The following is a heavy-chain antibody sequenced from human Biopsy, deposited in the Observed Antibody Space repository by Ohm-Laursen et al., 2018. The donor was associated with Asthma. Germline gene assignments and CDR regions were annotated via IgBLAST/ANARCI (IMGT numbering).Heavy chain of an antibody. J-gene: IGHJ5*02. CDR2: IYSSGDT. D-gene: IGHD1-1*01. CDR1: GGSISSDDYY. Sequence: SDTLSLTCTVSGGSISSDDYYWSWIRQAPGKGLEWIAYIYSSGDTYYSPSLKSRVSISLDTSKNQFSLRLTSVTAADAAVFYCARLSLNDSLDPWGRGTLVTVSS. V-gene: IGHV4-30-4*02. CDR3: ARLSLNDSLDP.